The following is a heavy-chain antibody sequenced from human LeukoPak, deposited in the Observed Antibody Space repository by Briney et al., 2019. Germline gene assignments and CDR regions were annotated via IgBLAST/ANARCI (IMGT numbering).Heavy chain of an antibody. CDR2: ISAYNGKT. D-gene: IGHD2-15*01. CDR1: GYTFTSYG. V-gene: IGHV1-18*01. J-gene: IGHJ4*02. CDR3: ARYCSGGTCYSDHFDY. Sequence: ASVKVSCKASGYTFTSYGISWVRQAPGQGLEWMGWISAYNGKTNYAQKLQGRVTMTTDTSTSTAYMELRSLRSDDTTVYYCARYCSGGTCYSDHFDYWGQGALVTVSS.